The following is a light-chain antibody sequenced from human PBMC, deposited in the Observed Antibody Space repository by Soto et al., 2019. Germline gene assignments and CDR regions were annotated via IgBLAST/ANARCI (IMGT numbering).Light chain of an antibody. CDR3: HQFGSSPLDT. Sequence: EIVLTQSPGTLSLSPGERATLSCRASQTISSSFLAWYQQRPGQAPRLLIYRASRRAPGIPDRFSGSGSWTEFTLTISRLEPDDFAVYYCHQFGSSPLDTFGPGTKVEIK. CDR1: QTISSSF. V-gene: IGKV3-20*01. CDR2: RAS. J-gene: IGKJ3*01.